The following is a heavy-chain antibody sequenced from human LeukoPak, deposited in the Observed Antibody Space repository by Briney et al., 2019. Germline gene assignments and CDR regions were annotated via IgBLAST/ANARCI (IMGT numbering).Heavy chain of an antibody. CDR2: ISAYNGNT. D-gene: IGHD3-9*01. CDR1: GGTFSSYA. CDR3: ARWGETYDILSGYRPLAFDI. Sequence: ASVKVSHKASGGTFSSYAISWVRQAPGQGLEWMGWISAYNGNTNYAQKLQGRVTMTTDTSTSTAYMELRSLRSDDTAVYYCARWGETYDILSGYRPLAFDIWGQGTMVTVSS. V-gene: IGHV1-18*01. J-gene: IGHJ3*02.